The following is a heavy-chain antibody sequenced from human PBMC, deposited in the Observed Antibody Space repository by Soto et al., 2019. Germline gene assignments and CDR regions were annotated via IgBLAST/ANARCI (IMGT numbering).Heavy chain of an antibody. Sequence: GASVKVSCKASGYTFTSYAMHWVRQAPGQRLEWMGWINAGNGNTKYSQKFQGRVTITGDTSASTAYMELSSLRSEDTAVYYCARSPDQLYSGYDFWGQGTLVTVSS. CDR2: INAGNGNT. V-gene: IGHV1-3*01. D-gene: IGHD5-12*01. CDR3: ARSPDQLYSGYDF. J-gene: IGHJ4*02. CDR1: GYTFTSYA.